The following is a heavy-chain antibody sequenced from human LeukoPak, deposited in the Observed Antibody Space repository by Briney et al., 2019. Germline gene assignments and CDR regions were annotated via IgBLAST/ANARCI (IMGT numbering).Heavy chain of an antibody. V-gene: IGHV3-23*01. J-gene: IGHJ4*02. CDR2: ISGSGGST. CDR1: GFTFNNYA. D-gene: IGHD3-10*01. Sequence: GGSLRLSCAASGFTFNNYAMSWVRQAPGKGLEWVSAISGSGGSTYYADSVKGRFTISRDNSKNTLYLQMNSLRAEDTAVYYCVFRLWFGELLYPFDYWGQGTLVTVSS. CDR3: VFRLWFGELLYPFDY.